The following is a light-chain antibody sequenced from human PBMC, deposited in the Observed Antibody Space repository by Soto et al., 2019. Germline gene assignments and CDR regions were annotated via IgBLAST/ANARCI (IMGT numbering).Light chain of an antibody. CDR2: SDN. Sequence: QSVLTQPPSASGTPGQRVTISCSGSSSNIGSNSVNWYHQVAGTAPKLLIHSDNQRPSGVPDRFSGSKSGNTASLTISGLQLGDEADYYCCSYAGTYSWIFGGGTKVTVL. CDR1: SSNIGSNS. CDR3: CSYAGTYSWI. J-gene: IGLJ3*02. V-gene: IGLV1-44*01.